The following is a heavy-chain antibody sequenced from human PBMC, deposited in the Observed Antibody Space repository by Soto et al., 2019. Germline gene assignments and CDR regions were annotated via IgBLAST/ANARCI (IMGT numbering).Heavy chain of an antibody. CDR1: GFTFINAW. J-gene: IGHJ4*02. D-gene: IGHD3-9*01. V-gene: IGHV3-15*01. CDR2: IKSKTDGGTT. CDR3: TTDQGYFDWLADY. Sequence: WGSLRLSCAASGFTFINAWISCVRHAPFKGLEWVGRIKSKTDGGTTDYAAPVKGRFTISRDDSKNTLYLQMNSLKTEDSAVYYCTTDQGYFDWLADYWGQGTLVTVSS.